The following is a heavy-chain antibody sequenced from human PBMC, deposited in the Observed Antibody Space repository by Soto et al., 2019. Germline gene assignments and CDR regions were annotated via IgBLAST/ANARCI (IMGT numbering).Heavy chain of an antibody. Sequence: ILSLTCTVSGGSISSGVYYWSWIRQRPGKGLEWIGYIYYSGSAYYNPSLKSRVTISVDTSKNQFSLKLSSVTAADTAVYYCGRNENTLSWFDPWGQGTLVTVSS. CDR2: IYYSGSA. CDR3: GRNENTLSWFDP. CDR1: GGSISSGVYY. J-gene: IGHJ5*02. D-gene: IGHD5-18*01. V-gene: IGHV4-31*03.